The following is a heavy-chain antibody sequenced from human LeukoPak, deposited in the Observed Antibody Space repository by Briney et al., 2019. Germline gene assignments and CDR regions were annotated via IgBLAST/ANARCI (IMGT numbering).Heavy chain of an antibody. J-gene: IGHJ4*02. CDR2: INHSGST. D-gene: IGHD6-13*01. Sequence: SETLSLTCAVYGGSFSGYYWSWIRQPPGKGLEWIGEINHSGSTNYNPSLKSRVTISVDRSKNQFSLKLSSVTAADTAVYYCARELPAGTFDYWGQGTLVTVSS. CDR3: ARELPAGTFDY. V-gene: IGHV4-34*01. CDR1: GGSFSGYY.